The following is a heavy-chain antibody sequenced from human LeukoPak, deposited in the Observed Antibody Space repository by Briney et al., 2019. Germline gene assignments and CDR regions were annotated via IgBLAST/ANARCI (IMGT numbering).Heavy chain of an antibody. CDR1: VFIFTTYG. D-gene: IGHD3-22*01. CDR3: ARHYNSPVITWLDP. J-gene: IGHJ5*02. V-gene: IGHV1-18*01. Sequence: ASVKVSCTASVFIFTTYGISWVRQAPGQGLEWRGWISPDNGNAHSAPKFQGRVTLTTNTSTTTAYMELSSLRSDDTAVYYCARHYNSPVITWLDPWGQGTLVTVAS. CDR2: ISPDNGNA.